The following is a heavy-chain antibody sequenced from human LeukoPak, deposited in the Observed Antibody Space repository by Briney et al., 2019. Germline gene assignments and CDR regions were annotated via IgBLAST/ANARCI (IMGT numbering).Heavy chain of an antibody. V-gene: IGHV3-33*01. Sequence: GGSLRLSCAASGFTFSSYGMHWVRQAPGKGLEWVAVIWYDGSNKYYADSVKGRFTISRDNSKNTLYLQMNSLRAEDTAVYYCARDYYDSSGPIDYWGQGTLVTVPS. CDR1: GFTFSSYG. D-gene: IGHD3-22*01. CDR3: ARDYYDSSGPIDY. J-gene: IGHJ4*02. CDR2: IWYDGSNK.